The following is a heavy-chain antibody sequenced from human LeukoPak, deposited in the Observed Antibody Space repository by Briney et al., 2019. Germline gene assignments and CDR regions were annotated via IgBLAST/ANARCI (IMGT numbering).Heavy chain of an antibody. D-gene: IGHD2-8*01. CDR3: ARVNVRLRYYYGMDV. V-gene: IGHV4-61*08. J-gene: IGHJ6*02. CDR1: GGSISSGGYY. Sequence: PSETLSLTCTVSGGSISSGGYYWSWIRQHPGKGLEWIGYIYYSGSTNYNPSLKSRVTISVDTSKNQFSLKLSSVTAADTAVYYCARVNVRLRYYYGMDVWGQGTAVTVSS. CDR2: IYYSGST.